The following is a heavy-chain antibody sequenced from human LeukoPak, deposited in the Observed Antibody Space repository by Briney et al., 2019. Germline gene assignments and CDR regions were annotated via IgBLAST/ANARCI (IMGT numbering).Heavy chain of an antibody. Sequence: GGSLRLSCAASRFTFSSYWMSWVRQAPGMGLEWVANIKQDGSEKYYVDSVKGRFTISRDNAKNSLYLQMNSLRAEDTAVYYCARGCSGWFEDGFDYWGQGTLVTVSS. CDR2: IKQDGSEK. V-gene: IGHV3-7*04. D-gene: IGHD6-19*01. J-gene: IGHJ4*02. CDR1: RFTFSSYW. CDR3: ARGCSGWFEDGFDY.